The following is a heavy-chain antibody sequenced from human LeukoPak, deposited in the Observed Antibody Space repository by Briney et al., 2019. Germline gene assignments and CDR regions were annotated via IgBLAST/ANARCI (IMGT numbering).Heavy chain of an antibody. V-gene: IGHV3-23*01. Sequence: GGSLRLSCAASGFTFSSYAVSWVRQAPGKGLEWVSAISGSGGSTYYADSVKGRFTISRDNSKNTLYLQMNSLRAEDTAVHYCAKVNLLTYYYASSGFGHFDYWGQGTLVTVSS. CDR2: ISGSGGST. D-gene: IGHD3-22*01. CDR3: AKVNLLTYYYASSGFGHFDY. J-gene: IGHJ4*02. CDR1: GFTFSSYA.